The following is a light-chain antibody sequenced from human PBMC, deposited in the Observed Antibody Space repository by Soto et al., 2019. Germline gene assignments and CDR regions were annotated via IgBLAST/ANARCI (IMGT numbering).Light chain of an antibody. CDR3: QQLIRFPTK. CDR2: LAS. J-gene: IGKJ1*01. Sequence: IQLTQSPSSLSASVGDRVTITCRASHGISNSLAWYQQKPGKAPKLLMYLASTLQSGVPARFSGSGSGTNFTLTISSLQPEDFATYYCQQLIRFPTKFGQGTKVDIK. V-gene: IGKV1-9*01. CDR1: HGISNS.